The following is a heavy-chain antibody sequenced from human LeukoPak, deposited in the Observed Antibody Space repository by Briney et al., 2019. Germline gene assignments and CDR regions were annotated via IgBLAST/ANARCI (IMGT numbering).Heavy chain of an antibody. CDR1: GFTFSSYS. D-gene: IGHD3-9*01. CDR3: ASKTVLRYFDWLLTRGAFDI. V-gene: IGHV3-21*01. CDR2: ISSSSSYI. Sequence: GGSLRLSCAASGFTFSSYSMNWVRQAPGKGLEWVSSISSSSSYIYYADSVKGRFTFARDNAKKSLYLQMNSLRAEDTAVYYCASKTVLRYFDWLLTRGAFDIWGQGTMVTVSS. J-gene: IGHJ3*02.